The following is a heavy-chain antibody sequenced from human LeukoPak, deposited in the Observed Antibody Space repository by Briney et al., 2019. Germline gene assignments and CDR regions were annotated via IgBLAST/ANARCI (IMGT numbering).Heavy chain of an antibody. D-gene: IGHD1-26*01. V-gene: IGHV4-31*03. CDR3: AREGVGATGSYS. CDR1: GGSISSAGYY. CDR2: IYYSGST. Sequence: SETLSLTCTVSGGSISSAGYYWSWIRQHPGKGLEWIGCIYYSGSTYYNPSLKSRVTISVDTSQTQFSLKLSFVTDADTAVYYCAREGVGATGSYSWGQGTPVTVSS. J-gene: IGHJ4*02.